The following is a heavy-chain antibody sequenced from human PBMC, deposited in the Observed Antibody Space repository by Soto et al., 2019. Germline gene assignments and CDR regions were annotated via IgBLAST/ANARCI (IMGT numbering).Heavy chain of an antibody. CDR3: AAGADTAMVSFDY. D-gene: IGHD5-18*01. CDR2: IYYSGST. J-gene: IGHJ4*02. CDR1: GGSISSGGYY. Sequence: PSETLSLTCTVSGGSISSGGYYWSWIRQHPGKGLEWIGYIYYSGSTYYNPSLKSRVTISVDTSKNQFSLKLSSATAADTAVYYCAAGADTAMVSFDYWGQGTLVTVSS. V-gene: IGHV4-31*03.